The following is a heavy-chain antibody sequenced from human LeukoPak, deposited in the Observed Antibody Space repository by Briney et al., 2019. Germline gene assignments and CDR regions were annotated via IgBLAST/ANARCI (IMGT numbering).Heavy chain of an antibody. CDR1: GFTFSSYA. V-gene: IGHV3-30*04. D-gene: IGHD1-14*01. J-gene: IGHJ4*02. CDR2: ISYDGRNK. Sequence: PGGSLRLSCAASGFTFSSYAMHWVRQAPGKGLEWVAAISYDGRNKYYADSVKGRFTVSRDNSKNTLYVQMNSLRAEDTAVYYCARETESFDYWGQGTLVTVSS. CDR3: ARETESFDY.